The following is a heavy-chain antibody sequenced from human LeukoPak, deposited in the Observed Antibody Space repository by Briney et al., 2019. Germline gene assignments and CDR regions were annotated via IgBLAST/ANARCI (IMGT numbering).Heavy chain of an antibody. V-gene: IGHV4-39*07. CDR3: AGGDSSGYYLRRGGHAFDI. Sequence: SETLSLTCTVSGDSISSSSYYWGWIRQPPGKGLEWIGSMYYSGSTYYNPSLKSRVTISVDTSKNQFSLKLSSVTAADTAVYYCAGGDSSGYYLRRGGHAFDIWGQGTMVTVSS. J-gene: IGHJ3*02. CDR1: GDSISSSSYY. D-gene: IGHD3-22*01. CDR2: MYYSGST.